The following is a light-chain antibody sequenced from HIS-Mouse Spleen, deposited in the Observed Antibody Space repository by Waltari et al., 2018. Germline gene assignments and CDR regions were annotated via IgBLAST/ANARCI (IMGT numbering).Light chain of an antibody. CDR1: QSLLHSNGYNY. Sequence: DIVMTQSPLSLPVTPGEPASISCRSSQSLLHSNGYNYLDWYLQKPGQSPQLLIYLGSNRASGVPDRFSGSGSGTDFTLKISRVEAEDVRVYYSMQALQTPFTFGPGTKVDIK. CDR2: LGS. CDR3: MQALQTPFT. V-gene: IGKV2-28*01. J-gene: IGKJ3*01.